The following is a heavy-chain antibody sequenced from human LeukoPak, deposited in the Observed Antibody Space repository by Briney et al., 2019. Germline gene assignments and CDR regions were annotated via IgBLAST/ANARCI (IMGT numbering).Heavy chain of an antibody. CDR1: GYTFTSYD. J-gene: IGHJ6*03. V-gene: IGHV1-8*01. Sequence: ASVKVSCKASGYTFTSYDINWVRQATGQGLEWRGWMNPNSGNTGYAQKFQGRVTMTRNTSISTAYMELSSLRSEATAGYYCARKDIVVVPAAMWDYYYYYSMAGWGEGTPVTVSS. D-gene: IGHD2-2*01. CDR2: MNPNSGNT. CDR3: ARKDIVVVPAAMWDYYYYYSMAG.